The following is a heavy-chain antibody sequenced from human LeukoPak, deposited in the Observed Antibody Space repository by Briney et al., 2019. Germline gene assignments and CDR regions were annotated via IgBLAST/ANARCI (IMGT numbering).Heavy chain of an antibody. D-gene: IGHD2-2*01. CDR2: IYHSGST. Sequence: SETLSLTCAVSGYSISSGYYWGWIRQPPGKGLEWIGSIYHSGSTYYNPSLKSRVTISVDTSKNQFSLKLSSVTAADTAVYYCARLTLRRDIVVVWWSDPWGQGTLVTVSS. CDR3: ARLTLRRDIVVVWWSDP. CDR1: GYSISSGYY. J-gene: IGHJ5*02. V-gene: IGHV4-38-2*01.